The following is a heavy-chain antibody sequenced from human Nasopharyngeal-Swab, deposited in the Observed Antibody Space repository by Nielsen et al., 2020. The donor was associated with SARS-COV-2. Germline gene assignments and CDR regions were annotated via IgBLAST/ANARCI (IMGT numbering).Heavy chain of an antibody. J-gene: IGHJ4*02. CDR2: IDTDGAIT. V-gene: IGHV3-74*01. CDR1: GFTFSGYW. Sequence: GESLKISCAASGFTFSGYWMHWVRQTPGKGLLWVSRIDTDGAITNYADSVKGRFTISRDNAKNTLYLQMNSLRADDTAVYYCARDVGGRDNYWGQGALVTVSS. CDR3: ARDVGGRDNY. D-gene: IGHD2-15*01.